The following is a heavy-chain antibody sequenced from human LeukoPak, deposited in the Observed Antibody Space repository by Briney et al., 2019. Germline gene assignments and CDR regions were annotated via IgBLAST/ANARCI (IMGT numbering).Heavy chain of an antibody. J-gene: IGHJ4*02. CDR1: GFTFDDYG. D-gene: IGHD2-8*01. Sequence: GGSLRLSCAASGFTFDDYGMSWVRQAPGKGLEWVSSIGGNGGATYYADSVKGRFTISRDNSKNTLNLHMNSLRAEDTAVYYCAKYATGGDYWGQGTLVTVSS. V-gene: IGHV3-23*01. CDR3: AKYATGGDY. CDR2: IGGNGGAT.